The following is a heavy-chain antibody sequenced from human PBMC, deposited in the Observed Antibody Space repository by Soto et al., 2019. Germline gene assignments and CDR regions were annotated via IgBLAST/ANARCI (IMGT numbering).Heavy chain of an antibody. Sequence: QVQLQESGSGLVKPSQTLSLTCTVSGDSISSGGYSWSWIRQPPQKGLEWIGYIYHTGSTSYSPSLQSRVTISVDKSKNQFSLILISVTAADTAIYYCARAHYGPSGYYFDSWGQGTLFTVSS. CDR3: ARAHYGPSGYYFDS. CDR2: IYHTGST. CDR1: GDSISSGGYS. V-gene: IGHV4-30-2*01. D-gene: IGHD3-22*01. J-gene: IGHJ4*02.